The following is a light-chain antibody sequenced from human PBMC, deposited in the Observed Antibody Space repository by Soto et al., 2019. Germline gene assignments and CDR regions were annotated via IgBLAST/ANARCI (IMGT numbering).Light chain of an antibody. CDR1: QSISSW. CDR2: DAS. CDR3: QQYNSYPRT. V-gene: IGKV1-5*01. Sequence: IKLTQSHSTLSAYVGERVTLTCLASQSISSWLAWNQRKPGKAPKLLIHDASSLQSGVPSRFSGSGSGTQFTLTISGLQPDDFATYYCQQYNSYPRTFGQGTKVDIK. J-gene: IGKJ1*01.